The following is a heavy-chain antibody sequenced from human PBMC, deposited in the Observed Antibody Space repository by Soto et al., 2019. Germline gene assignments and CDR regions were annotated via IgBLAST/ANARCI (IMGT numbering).Heavy chain of an antibody. CDR1: GGAISSYY. CDR3: ARVWGGAFDF. D-gene: IGHD3-10*01. V-gene: IGHV4-59*01. CDR2: IYYSGST. J-gene: IGHJ3*01. Sequence: QVQLQESGPGLVKPSETLSLPCTDSGGAISSYYWSWIRQPPGKGLEWIGYIYYSGSTTYNPSLKRRVTISVDTSENPLSLMLRSVPAADTAVYYCARVWGGAFDFWGQGTMVTVSS.